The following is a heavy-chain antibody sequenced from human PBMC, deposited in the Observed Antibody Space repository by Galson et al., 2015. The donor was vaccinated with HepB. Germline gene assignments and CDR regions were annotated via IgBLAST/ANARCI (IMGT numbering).Heavy chain of an antibody. Sequence: SLRLSCAASGFTFSSYEMNWVRQAPGKGLEWVSYISSSGSTIYYADSVKGRFTISRDNAKNSLYLQMNSLRAEDTAVYCCARDGLGYCSSTSCYDYGMDVWGQGTTVTVSS. V-gene: IGHV3-48*03. J-gene: IGHJ6*02. CDR2: ISSSGSTI. D-gene: IGHD2-2*01. CDR1: GFTFSSYE. CDR3: ARDGLGYCSSTSCYDYGMDV.